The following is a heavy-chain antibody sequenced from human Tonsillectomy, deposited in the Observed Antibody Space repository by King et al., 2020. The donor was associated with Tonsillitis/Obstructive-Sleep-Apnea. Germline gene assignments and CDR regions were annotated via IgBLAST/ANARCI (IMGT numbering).Heavy chain of an antibody. CDR1: GGSMRSGGYY. D-gene: IGHD3-16*01. CDR3: AREMGARFDY. V-gene: IGHV4-31*03. CDR2: IYDTESA. J-gene: IGHJ4*01. Sequence: QLQESGPGLVKPSQTLSLTCTVSGGSMRSGGYYWSWIRQPPGKGLEWIGYIYDTESAYYNPSLKSRVTISVDTSKKQFSLNLSSVTAADTAVYYCAREMGARFDYWGHGTLVTGSS.